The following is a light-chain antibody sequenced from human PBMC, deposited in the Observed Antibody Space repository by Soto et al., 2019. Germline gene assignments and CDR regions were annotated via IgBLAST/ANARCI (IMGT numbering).Light chain of an antibody. V-gene: IGKV3-15*01. CDR3: QQYNNWPRT. Sequence: EIVLTPSPGTLSLSPVERATLSCRASQSVSSNLAWYQQKPGQAPRLLIYGAFTRATGIPARFSGSGSGTEFTLTISSLQSEDFAVYYCQQYNNWPRTFGQGTKVDIK. J-gene: IGKJ1*01. CDR1: QSVSSN. CDR2: GAF.